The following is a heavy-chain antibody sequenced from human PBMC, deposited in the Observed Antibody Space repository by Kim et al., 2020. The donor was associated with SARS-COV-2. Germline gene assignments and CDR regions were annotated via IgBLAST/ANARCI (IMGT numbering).Heavy chain of an antibody. V-gene: IGHV1-3*01. D-gene: IGHD3-10*01. J-gene: IGHJ4*02. CDR3: AGDYYGSGSYLYY. Sequence: KYSQKFQGRVTITRDTSASTAYMELSSLRSEDTAVYYCAGDYYGSGSYLYYWGQGTLVTVSS.